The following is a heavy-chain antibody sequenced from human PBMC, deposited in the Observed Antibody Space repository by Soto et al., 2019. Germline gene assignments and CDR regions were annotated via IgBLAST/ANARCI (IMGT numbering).Heavy chain of an antibody. V-gene: IGHV1-69*12. CDR1: GGTFSSYA. CDR3: ARAINVDTAFDYYGMDV. D-gene: IGHD5-18*01. Sequence: QVQLVQSGAEVKKPGSSVKVSCKASGGTFSSYAISWVRQAPGQGLEWMGGIIPIFGTANYAQKFQGRVTITADESTSTAYMELSSLRSEDTAVYYWARAINVDTAFDYYGMDVWGQGTTVTVSS. J-gene: IGHJ6*02. CDR2: IIPIFGTA.